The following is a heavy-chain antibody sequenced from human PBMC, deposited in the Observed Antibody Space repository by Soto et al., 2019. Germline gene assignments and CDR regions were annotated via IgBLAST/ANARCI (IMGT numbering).Heavy chain of an antibody. CDR3: ARVFYYYDSSGYSVGYDAFDI. CDR1: GGSISSSSYY. J-gene: IGHJ3*02. Sequence: SETLSLTCTVSGGSISSSSYYWGWIRQPPGKGLEWIGSIYYSGSTYYNPSLKSRVTISVDTSKNQFSLKLSSVTAADTAVYYCARVFYYYDSSGYSVGYDAFDIWGQGTMVTVSS. V-gene: IGHV4-39*01. CDR2: IYYSGST. D-gene: IGHD3-22*01.